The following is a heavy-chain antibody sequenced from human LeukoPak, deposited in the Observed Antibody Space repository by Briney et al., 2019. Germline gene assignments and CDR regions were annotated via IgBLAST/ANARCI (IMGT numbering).Heavy chain of an antibody. Sequence: GGSLRLSCAASGFTFDDYAMHWVRQTPGKGLEWVSGISWNSYSIGYADSVKGRFTISRDNAKNSLYPQMNSLRAEDTAVYYCARDEGATMNYYYYYYMDVWGKGTTVTVSS. V-gene: IGHV3-9*01. CDR3: ARDEGATMNYYYYYYMDV. CDR2: ISWNSYSI. D-gene: IGHD5-24*01. CDR1: GFTFDDYA. J-gene: IGHJ6*03.